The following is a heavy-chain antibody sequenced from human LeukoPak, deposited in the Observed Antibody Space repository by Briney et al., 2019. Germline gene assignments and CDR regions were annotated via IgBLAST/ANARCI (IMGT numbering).Heavy chain of an antibody. Sequence: PGGSLRLSCAASGFTFSSNWMHWVRQAPGKGLVWVSRINEDGSTTNYADSVKGRSTIFRDNAKNTLYLQMNSLRAEDTAVYYCARTKRGVPEDYWGQGTLVTVSS. V-gene: IGHV3-74*01. J-gene: IGHJ4*02. CDR3: ARTKRGVPEDY. CDR1: GFTFSSNW. D-gene: IGHD3-10*01. CDR2: INEDGSTT.